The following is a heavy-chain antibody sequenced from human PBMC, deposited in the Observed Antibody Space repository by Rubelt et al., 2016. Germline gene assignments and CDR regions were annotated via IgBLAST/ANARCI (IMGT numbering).Heavy chain of an antibody. CDR1: GGSISSSSYY. V-gene: IGHV4-39*01. CDR2: VYYSGST. J-gene: IGHJ4*02. Sequence: QVQLQQWGAGLLKPSETLSLTCTVSGGSISSSSYYWGCIRQPPGKGLEWIGSVYYSGSTYYKPSLKSRVTISVDTSENRFSWKLSSVTAADTAVYYCARQWPGAEAAFDYWGQGTLVTVSS. D-gene: IGHD6-13*01. CDR3: ARQWPGAEAAFDY.